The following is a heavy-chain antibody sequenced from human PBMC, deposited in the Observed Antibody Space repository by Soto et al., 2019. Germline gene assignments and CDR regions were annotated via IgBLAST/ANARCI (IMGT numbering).Heavy chain of an antibody. CDR1: GINFGSHA. D-gene: IGHD3-10*01. CDR3: ARSPTLVVRGDFEF. V-gene: IGHV3-30-3*01. Sequence: GVPLGLSCAASGINFGSHAMHWVRQAQGKGLEWVAVISYDGSNKYYADSVKGRFTISRDNSKNTLYLQMNSLRAEDTAVYYCARSPTLVVRGDFEFWGQGTLVTVSA. J-gene: IGHJ4*02. CDR2: ISYDGSNK.